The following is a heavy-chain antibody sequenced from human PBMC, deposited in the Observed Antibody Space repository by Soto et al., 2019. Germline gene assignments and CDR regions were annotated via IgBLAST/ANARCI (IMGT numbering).Heavy chain of an antibody. CDR2: ISGSGGST. Sequence: EVQLLESGGGLVQPGGSLRLSCAASGFTFSSYAMSWVRQAPGKGLEWVSAISGSGGSTYYADSVKGRFTISRDNSKNTLYLQMNSLRAEDTAVYYRAKDRGINFLFGYWGQGTLVTVSS. D-gene: IGHD3-10*02. J-gene: IGHJ4*02. CDR1: GFTFSSYA. V-gene: IGHV3-23*01. CDR3: AKDRGINFLFGY.